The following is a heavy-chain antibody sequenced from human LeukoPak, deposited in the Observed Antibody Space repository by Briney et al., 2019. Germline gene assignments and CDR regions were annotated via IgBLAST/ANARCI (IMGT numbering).Heavy chain of an antibody. Sequence: SETLSLTCDVFGGSFTDYFWTWIRQSPGKGLEWIGEINDYTGSTNYNLSLNSRVSISLEKSKNQFSLELRSVTAADTAVYYCARGRIAKIVVVHSFHYGMDVWGQGTTVTVSS. CDR1: GGSFTDYF. CDR3: ARGRIAKIVVVHSFHYGMDV. V-gene: IGHV4-34*01. J-gene: IGHJ6*02. D-gene: IGHD3-22*01. CDR2: INDYTGST.